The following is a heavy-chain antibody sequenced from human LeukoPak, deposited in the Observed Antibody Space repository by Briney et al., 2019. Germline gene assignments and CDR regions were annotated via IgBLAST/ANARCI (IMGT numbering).Heavy chain of an antibody. V-gene: IGHV4-61*02. CDR3: ARGVTTYSSFDY. CDR1: GGSISSGSYY. J-gene: IGHJ4*02. D-gene: IGHD4-11*01. Sequence: KPSETLSLTCTVSGGSISSGSYYWSWIRQPAGKGLEWIGRIYTSGSTNYNPSLKSRVTISVDTSKNQFSLKLSSGTAADTAVYYCARGVTTYSSFDYWGQGTLVTVSS. CDR2: IYTSGST.